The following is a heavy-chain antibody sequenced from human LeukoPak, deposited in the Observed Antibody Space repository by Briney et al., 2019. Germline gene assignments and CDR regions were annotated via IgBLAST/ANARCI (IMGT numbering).Heavy chain of an antibody. D-gene: IGHD4-17*01. CDR3: VATVTILDY. CDR1: GFTFSSYA. V-gene: IGHV3-23*01. Sequence: PGGSLRLSCAASGFTFSSYAMSWVRQAPGKGLEWVLAISGGGGRTYYADSVKGRFTISRDNSKNTLYLQMNSLRAEDTAVYYCVATVTILDYWGQGTLVTVSS. J-gene: IGHJ4*02. CDR2: ISGGGGRT.